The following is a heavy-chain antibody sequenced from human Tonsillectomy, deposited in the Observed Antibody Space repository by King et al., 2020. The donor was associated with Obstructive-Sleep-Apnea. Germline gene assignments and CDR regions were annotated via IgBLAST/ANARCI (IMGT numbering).Heavy chain of an antibody. D-gene: IGHD3-16*01. CDR1: GGSISSNNW. Sequence: VQLQESGPGLVKPSVTLSLTCAVSGGSISSNNWWNWVRQPPGKGLEWIGEIFHSGSTNYNPSLKSRVTISIDKSKNHFSMMLSSVTAADTAGYYCARGGGYFFDYWGQGALFTVSS. V-gene: IGHV4-4*02. CDR2: IFHSGST. J-gene: IGHJ4*02. CDR3: ARGGGYFFDY.